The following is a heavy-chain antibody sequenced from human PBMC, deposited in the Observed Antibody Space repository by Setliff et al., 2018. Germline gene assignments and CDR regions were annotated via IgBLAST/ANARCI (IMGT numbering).Heavy chain of an antibody. D-gene: IGHD2-2*01. J-gene: IGHJ6*03. CDR3: ARGPGYCSSTSCYDPDYYYYYMDV. CDR1: GYTFTSYD. Sequence: ASVKVSCKASGYTFTSYDINWVRQATGQGLEWMGWMNPNSGNTGYAQKFQGRVTMTRDTSISTAYMELSSLRSEDTAVYYCARGPGYCSSTSCYDPDYYYYYMDVWGKGTTVTVSS. CDR2: MNPNSGNT. V-gene: IGHV1-8*02.